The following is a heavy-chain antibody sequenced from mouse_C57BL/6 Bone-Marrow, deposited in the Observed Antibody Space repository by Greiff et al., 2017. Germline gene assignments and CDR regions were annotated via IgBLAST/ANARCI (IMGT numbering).Heavy chain of an antibody. CDR2: ISSGSSTI. Sequence: EVQLQESGGGLVKPGGSLKLSCAASGFTFSDYGMHWVRQAPEKGLEWVAYISSGSSTIYYADTVKGRFTISRDNAKNTLFLQMTSLRSEDTAMYYCARGYYGSSVYFDYWAKAPLSQSPQ. J-gene: IGHJ2*01. CDR1: GFTFSDYG. D-gene: IGHD1-1*01. CDR3: ARGYYGSSVYFDY. V-gene: IGHV5-17*01.